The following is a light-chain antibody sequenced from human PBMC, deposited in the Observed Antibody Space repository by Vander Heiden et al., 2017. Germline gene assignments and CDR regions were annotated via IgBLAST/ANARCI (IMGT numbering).Light chain of an antibody. Sequence: QSVLTQPPSVSGAPGPRVPISCPGSSPHIGAGQDGHWDQQLPRTAPKLIIYGNSNRPSGVPDRFSGSKSGTSASLAIAGRQAEDEADYDCQSYDSSLSGSRVFGGGTKLTVL. V-gene: IGLV1-40*01. CDR3: QSYDSSLSGSRV. CDR1: SPHIGAGQD. CDR2: GNS. J-gene: IGLJ2*01.